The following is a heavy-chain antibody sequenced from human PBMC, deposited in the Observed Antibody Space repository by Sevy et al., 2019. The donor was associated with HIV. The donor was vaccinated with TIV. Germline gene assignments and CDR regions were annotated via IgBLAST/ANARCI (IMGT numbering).Heavy chain of an antibody. CDR2: IIPIFGTA. CDR3: ARDNTVTPLDY. J-gene: IGHJ4*02. V-gene: IGHV1-69*13. Sequence: ASVKVSCKASGGTFSSYAISWVRQAPGQGLEWMGGIIPIFGTANYAQKFQGRVTITADESTSTAYMELSSLRSEDTAVYHCARDNTVTPLDYWGQGTLVTVSS. D-gene: IGHD4-17*01. CDR1: GGTFSSYA.